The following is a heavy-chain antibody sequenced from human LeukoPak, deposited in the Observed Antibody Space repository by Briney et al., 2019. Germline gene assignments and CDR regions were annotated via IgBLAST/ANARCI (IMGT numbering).Heavy chain of an antibody. CDR1: GGTFSSYA. V-gene: IGHV1-69*05. J-gene: IGHJ3*02. CDR3: AREPYGSGSYYDDAFDI. Sequence: GASVKVSCKASGGTFSSYAISWVRQAPGQGLEWMGGIIPIFGTANYAQKFQCRVTITTDESTSTAYMELSSLRSEDTAVYYCAREPYGSGSYYDDAFDIWGQGTMVTVSS. D-gene: IGHD3-10*01. CDR2: IIPIFGTA.